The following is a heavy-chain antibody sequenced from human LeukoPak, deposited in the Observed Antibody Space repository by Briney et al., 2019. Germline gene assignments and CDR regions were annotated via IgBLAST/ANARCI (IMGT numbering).Heavy chain of an antibody. Sequence: SETLSLTCTVSGASIISSYYWGWIRPPPGKGLEWIGSIYYSGSTYYNASLKSRVTIFVDTSKNQFSLKLSSVTAADTALYYCARHVGYGSGSNNWFDPWGQGTLVTVSS. D-gene: IGHD3-10*01. CDR1: GASIISSYY. V-gene: IGHV4-39*01. CDR2: IYYSGST. J-gene: IGHJ5*02. CDR3: ARHVGYGSGSNNWFDP.